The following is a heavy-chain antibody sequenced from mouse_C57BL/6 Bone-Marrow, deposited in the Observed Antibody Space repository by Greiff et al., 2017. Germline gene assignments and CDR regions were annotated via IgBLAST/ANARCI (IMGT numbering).Heavy chain of an antibody. D-gene: IGHD1-1*01. CDR3: ARPPGGSSFFEY. J-gene: IGHJ2*01. V-gene: IGHV1-64*01. Sequence: QVQLQQPGAELVKPGASVKLSCKASGYTFTSYWMHWVKQRPGQGLEWIGMIHPNSGSTNYNEKSKSKATLTVDKSSSTAYMQLSDLTSEGSAVCYCARPPGGSSFFEYWGQGTTLTVSS. CDR1: GYTFTSYW. CDR2: IHPNSGST.